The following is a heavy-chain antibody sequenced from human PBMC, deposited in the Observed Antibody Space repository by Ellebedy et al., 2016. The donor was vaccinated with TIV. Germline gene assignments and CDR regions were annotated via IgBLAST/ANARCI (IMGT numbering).Heavy chain of an antibody. J-gene: IGHJ4*02. D-gene: IGHD2-21*02. CDR3: ARDGAAYCGGDCTSPFDH. Sequence: GESLKISCAASGFTFNSYSLNWVRQSPGKGLEWLSYISSSSNLYYADSVKGRITISRDNAKNSLYLQMHSLRDEDTAVYYCARDGAAYCGGDCTSPFDHWGQGTLVTVSS. CDR2: ISSSSNL. CDR1: GFTFNSYS. V-gene: IGHV3-48*02.